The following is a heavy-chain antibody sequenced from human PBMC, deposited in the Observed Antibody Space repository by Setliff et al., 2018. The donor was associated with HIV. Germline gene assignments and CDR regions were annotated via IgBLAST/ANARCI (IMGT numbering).Heavy chain of an antibody. D-gene: IGHD1-26*01. V-gene: IGHV1-18*01. CDR3: ATDQLLLGGSYSDY. CDR1: GYTFTSYG. J-gene: IGHJ4*02. Sequence: ASVKVSCKASGYTFTSYGISWVRQAPGQGLEWMGWISAYNGNTNYAQKFQGRVTLTTDTSTSTAYMEVKSLRSEDTAIYFCATDQLLLGGSYSDYWGQGTLVTVSS. CDR2: ISAYNGNT.